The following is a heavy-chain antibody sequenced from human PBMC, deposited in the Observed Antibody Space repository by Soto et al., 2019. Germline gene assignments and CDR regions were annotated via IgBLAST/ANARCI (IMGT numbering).Heavy chain of an antibody. CDR3: AKPVPLALRAAYDYARYYYYGMDV. CDR2: ISGSGGST. Sequence: GGSLRLSCAASGFTFSSYAMSWVRQAPGKGLEWVSAISGSGGSTYYADSVKGRFTISRDNSKNTLYLQMNSLRAEDTAVYYCAKPVPLALRAAYDYARYYYYGMDVWGQGTTVTVSS. CDR1: GFTFSSYA. V-gene: IGHV3-23*01. D-gene: IGHD3-16*01. J-gene: IGHJ6*02.